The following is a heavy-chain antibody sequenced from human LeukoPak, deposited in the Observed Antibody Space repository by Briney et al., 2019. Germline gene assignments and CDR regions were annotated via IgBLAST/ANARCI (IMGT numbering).Heavy chain of an antibody. V-gene: IGHV7-4-1*02. CDR1: GYTFTSYA. J-gene: IGHJ6*02. CDR3: ARVVVPAAIRGYYYYGMDV. D-gene: IGHD2-2*02. Sequence: ASVTVSCKASGYTFTSYAMNWVRQAPGQGLEWMGWINTNTGNPTYAQGFTGRFVFSLDTSVSTAYLQISSLKAEDTAVYYCARVVVPAAIRGYYYYGMDVWGQGTTVTVSS. CDR2: INTNTGNP.